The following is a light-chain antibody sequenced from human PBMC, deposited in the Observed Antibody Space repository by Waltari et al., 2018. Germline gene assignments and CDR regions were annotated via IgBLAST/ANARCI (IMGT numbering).Light chain of an antibody. CDR1: DSDVGSSDF. V-gene: IGLV2-14*01. CDR3: SSYTTSSAPGV. CDR2: EVS. J-gene: IGLJ1*01. Sequence: QSALTQPASVSGSPGQSIPISCSGTDSDVGSSDFVSLYQQHPGKAPPLIIYEVSNRPSGISNRFSASKSGNTASLTISGLQAEDEADYYCSSYTTSSAPGVFGTGTRVTVL.